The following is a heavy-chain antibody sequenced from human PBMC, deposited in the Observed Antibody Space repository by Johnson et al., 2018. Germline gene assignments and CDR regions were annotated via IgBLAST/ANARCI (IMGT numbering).Heavy chain of an antibody. Sequence: VQLVESGAEVKKPGASVKVSCKASGYTFTSYDITWVRQATGQVLEWMGWMDPNSGDTGSAQKIPGKVTMTRNTSISTAHMELSSLISEATAVYYCARGRIAVAGPTGNFQHWGQGTLVTVSS. CDR3: ARGRIAVAGPTGNFQH. CDR2: MDPNSGDT. CDR1: GYTFTSYD. J-gene: IGHJ1*01. D-gene: IGHD6-19*01. V-gene: IGHV1-8*01.